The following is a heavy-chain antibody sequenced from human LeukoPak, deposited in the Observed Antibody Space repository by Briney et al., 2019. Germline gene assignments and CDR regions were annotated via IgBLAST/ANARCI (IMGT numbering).Heavy chain of an antibody. Sequence: GGSLRLSCAASGFTFDRYGMAWDRPAPEEGLEWVSGISGCVKSTHYADSVKGRITIYRDNFKTTLYLQLNGLRVEDTAIYYCARDKAFDWFYYDYGMDVWGQGTTVTVSS. CDR2: ISGCVKST. V-gene: IGHV3-23*01. D-gene: IGHD3-9*01. CDR3: ARDKAFDWFYYDYGMDV. CDR1: GFTFDRYG. J-gene: IGHJ6*02.